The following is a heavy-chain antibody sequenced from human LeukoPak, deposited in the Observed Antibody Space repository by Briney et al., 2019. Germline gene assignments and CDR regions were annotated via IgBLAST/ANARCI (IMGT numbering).Heavy chain of an antibody. Sequence: GGSLRLSCAASGFTFSDYYMNWIRQAPGKGLEWVSYISPSGSTKYYAGSAKGRFTTSRDNAKNSLYLQMNRLRAEDTAVYYCARRGTMVGYGFDTWGQGTMVTVSS. CDR2: ISPSGSTK. CDR1: GFTFSDYY. J-gene: IGHJ3*02. D-gene: IGHD4/OR15-4a*01. CDR3: ARRGTMVGYGFDT. V-gene: IGHV3-11*01.